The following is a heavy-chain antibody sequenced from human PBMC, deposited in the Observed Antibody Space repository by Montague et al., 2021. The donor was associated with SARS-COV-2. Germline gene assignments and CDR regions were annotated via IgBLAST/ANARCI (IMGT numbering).Heavy chain of an antibody. CDR2: IYYSGST. CDR1: GGSISSSSYY. CDR3: ARHGSLARFVVVTRLGFDP. V-gene: IGHV4-39*01. D-gene: IGHD2-21*02. J-gene: IGHJ5*02. Sequence: SETLSLTSTVSGGSISSSSYYWGWIRQPPGKGLEWIGSIYYSGSTYYNPSLKSRVTISVDTSKNQFSLKLSSVTAADTAVYYCARHGSLARFVVVTRLGFDPWGQGTLVTVSS.